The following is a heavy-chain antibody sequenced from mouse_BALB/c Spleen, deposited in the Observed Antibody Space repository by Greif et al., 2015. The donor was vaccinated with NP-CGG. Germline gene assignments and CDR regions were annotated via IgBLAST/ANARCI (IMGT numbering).Heavy chain of an antibody. CDR2: ISSGSSTI. CDR1: GFTFSSFG. V-gene: IGHV5-17*02. Sequence: EVMLVESGGGLVQPGGSRKLSCAASGFTFSSFGMHWVRQAPEKGLEWVAYISSGSSTIYYADTVKGRFTISRDNPKNTLFLQMTSLRSEDTAMYYCARSDYGNYGAMDYWGQGTSVTVSS. D-gene: IGHD2-1*01. J-gene: IGHJ4*01. CDR3: ARSDYGNYGAMDY.